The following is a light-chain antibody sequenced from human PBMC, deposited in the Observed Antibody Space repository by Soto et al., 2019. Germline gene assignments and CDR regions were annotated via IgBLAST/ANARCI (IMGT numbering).Light chain of an antibody. CDR3: AAWDDSLNGVL. CDR2: YDN. J-gene: IGLJ2*01. CDR1: TANIGNNA. V-gene: IGLV1-36*01. Sequence: QSVLTQPPSVSEAPGQRVTISCSGSTANIGNNAVIWYQQVPGKAPKLLIYYDNLVPSGVSDRFSGSKSGTSASLAISGLQSEDEADYYCAAWDDSLNGVLFGGGTKLTVL.